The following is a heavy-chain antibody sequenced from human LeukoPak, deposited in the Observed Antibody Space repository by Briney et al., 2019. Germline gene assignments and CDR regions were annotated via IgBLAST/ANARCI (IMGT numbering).Heavy chain of an antibody. V-gene: IGHV3-23*01. CDR2: ISASGATT. CDR1: RLTFSNYA. CDR3: ANSIPGLYYYYYLDV. Sequence: GGSLRLSCAASRLTFSNYAMSWVRQAPGKGLEWVSGISASGATTYYSDSVKGLFNISSDNSQTTLHLQMSSLRAEDTAVYFCANSIPGLYYYYYLDVWGKGTTVTVSS. J-gene: IGHJ6*03. D-gene: IGHD2-2*02.